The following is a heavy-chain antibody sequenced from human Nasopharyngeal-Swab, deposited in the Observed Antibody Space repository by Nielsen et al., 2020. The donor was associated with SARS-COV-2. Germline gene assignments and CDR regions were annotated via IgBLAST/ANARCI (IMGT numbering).Heavy chain of an antibody. D-gene: IGHD5-12*01. J-gene: IGHJ5*02. CDR2: INNRGDDT. Sequence: GESLKIPCAASGFIFSNYAMSWVRQAPGKGLEWVSTINNRGDDTHYVDSVRGRFTVSRDNSKNTLYLQMNSLRGEDTAIYYCVKDLAYDEVSWGQGTLVTVSS. CDR3: VKDLAYDEVS. CDR1: GFIFSNYA. V-gene: IGHV3-23*01.